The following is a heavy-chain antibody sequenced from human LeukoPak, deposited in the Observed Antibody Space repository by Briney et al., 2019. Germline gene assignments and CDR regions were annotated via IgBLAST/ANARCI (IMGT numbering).Heavy chain of an antibody. Sequence: GGSLRLSCAASGFTFSSYAMSWVRQAPGEGLEWASGISGSGGNTYYADSVKGRFTISRDNSNNTLYLQMNSLRAEDTAVHYCARHSRGRWYVFDYWGQGTLVTVSS. CDR1: GFTFSSYA. D-gene: IGHD6-13*01. CDR3: ARHSRGRWYVFDY. J-gene: IGHJ4*02. V-gene: IGHV3-23*01. CDR2: ISGSGGNT.